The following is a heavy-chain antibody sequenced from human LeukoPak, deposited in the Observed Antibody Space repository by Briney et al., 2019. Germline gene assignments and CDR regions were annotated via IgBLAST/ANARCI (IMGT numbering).Heavy chain of an antibody. V-gene: IGHV1-8*01. D-gene: IGHD2-21*02. CDR2: MNPNSGNT. CDR3: ARGLSGVHGGDRAPSGLSI. J-gene: IGHJ4*02. CDR1: GYTFTSYD. Sequence: ASVKVSCKASGYTFTSYDINWVRQATGQGLEWMGWMNPNSGNTGYAQKFQGRVTMTRNTSISTAYMELSSLRSEDTAVYYCARGLSGVHGGDRAPSGLSIWGQGTLVTVSS.